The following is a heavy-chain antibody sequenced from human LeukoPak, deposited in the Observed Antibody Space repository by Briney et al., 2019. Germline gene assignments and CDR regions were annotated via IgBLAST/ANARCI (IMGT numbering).Heavy chain of an antibody. V-gene: IGHV3-30-3*01. J-gene: IGHJ4*02. CDR1: GFTFSSYA. CDR3: ARDLDYDILTGYHKPDY. Sequence: PGRSLRLSCAASGFTFSSYAMHWVRQAPGKGLEWVAVISYDGSNKYYADSVKGRFTISRDNSKNTLYLQMNSLRAEDTAVYYCARDLDYDILTGYHKPDYWGQGTLVTVSS. D-gene: IGHD3-9*01. CDR2: ISYDGSNK.